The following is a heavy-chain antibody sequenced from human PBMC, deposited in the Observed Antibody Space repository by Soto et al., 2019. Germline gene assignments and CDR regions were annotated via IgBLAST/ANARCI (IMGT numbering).Heavy chain of an antibody. J-gene: IGHJ6*02. CDR2: IIPIFGTA. V-gene: IGHV1-69*06. Sequence: QVQLVQSGAEVKKPGSSVKVSCKASGGTFSSYAISWVRQAPGQGLEWMGGIIPIFGTANYAQKFQGRVTITADKSTSTAYMELSSLRSEATAVYYCGRAYYDFWSGYYSSYYYYGMDVWGQGTTVTVSS. CDR3: GRAYYDFWSGYYSSYYYYGMDV. D-gene: IGHD3-3*01. CDR1: GGTFSSYA.